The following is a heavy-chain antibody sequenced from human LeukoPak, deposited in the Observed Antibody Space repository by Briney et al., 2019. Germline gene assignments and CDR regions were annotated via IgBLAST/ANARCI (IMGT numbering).Heavy chain of an antibody. V-gene: IGHV4-39*01. CDR1: GGSISSSSYY. CDR2: IYYSGST. D-gene: IGHD2-8*02. Sequence: PSETLSLTCAVSGGSISSSSYYWGWIRQPPGKGLEWIGSIYYSGSTYYNPSLKSRVTISVDTSKNQFSLKLSSVTAADTAVYYCARGDTRTGLDYWGQGTLVTVSS. CDR3: ARGDTRTGLDY. J-gene: IGHJ4*02.